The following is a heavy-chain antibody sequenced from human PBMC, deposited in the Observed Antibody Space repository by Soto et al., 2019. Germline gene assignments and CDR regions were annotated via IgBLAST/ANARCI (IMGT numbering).Heavy chain of an antibody. D-gene: IGHD2-15*01. V-gene: IGHV1-24*01. CDR1: GYTLTELS. CDR3: ATLTRYCSGGSCYGNYFDY. J-gene: IGHJ4*02. Sequence: ASVKVSCKVSGYTLTELSMHWVRQAPGKGLEWMGGFDPEDGETIYAQKFQGRVTMTEDTSTDTAYMELSSLRSEDTAVYYCATLTRYCSGGSCYGNYFDYWGQGTLVTVSS. CDR2: FDPEDGET.